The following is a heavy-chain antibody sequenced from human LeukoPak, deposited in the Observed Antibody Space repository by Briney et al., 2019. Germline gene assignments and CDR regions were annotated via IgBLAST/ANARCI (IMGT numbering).Heavy chain of an antibody. CDR1: EFTFSSYA. Sequence: GGSLRLSCAASEFTFSSYAMSWVRQAPGKGLECVSTMSGSGDITRYADSVKGRFTISRDSPKNTVYLQMNSLRPEDTAVYYCARGSEGDGYNSNPLDIWGQGTMVTVSS. V-gene: IGHV3-23*01. D-gene: IGHD5-24*01. J-gene: IGHJ3*02. CDR3: ARGSEGDGYNSNPLDI. CDR2: MSGSGDIT.